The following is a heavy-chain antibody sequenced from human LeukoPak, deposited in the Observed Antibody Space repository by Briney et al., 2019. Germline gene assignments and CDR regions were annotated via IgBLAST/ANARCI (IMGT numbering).Heavy chain of an antibody. D-gene: IGHD2-2*01. V-gene: IGHV3-21*01. J-gene: IGHJ6*04. Sequence: PGGSLRLSCAASGFNFGSHSMEWVRQAPGKGLEWVSSMDSSSTYIYYADSVKGRFTMSRDNARNSLYLQMDSLRAEDTAVYFCAGNEGYCSNFNCHASMIICGKGTTVTVSS. CDR1: GFNFGSHS. CDR3: AGNEGYCSNFNCHASMII. CDR2: MDSSSTYI.